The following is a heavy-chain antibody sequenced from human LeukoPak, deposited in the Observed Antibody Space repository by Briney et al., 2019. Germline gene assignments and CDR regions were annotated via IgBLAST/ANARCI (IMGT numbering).Heavy chain of an antibody. Sequence: PGESLRLSCVASGFTFSDYYMSWIRQAPGKGLQYVSYISSSGTYANYANSVKGRFTNSRDNAKNSLYLQMNSLRADDTAVYYCARGGYDILTGTSFFDPWGQGTLVTVSS. CDR2: ISSSGTYA. CDR1: GFTFSDYY. D-gene: IGHD3-9*01. CDR3: ARGGYDILTGTSFFDP. V-gene: IGHV3-11*05. J-gene: IGHJ5*02.